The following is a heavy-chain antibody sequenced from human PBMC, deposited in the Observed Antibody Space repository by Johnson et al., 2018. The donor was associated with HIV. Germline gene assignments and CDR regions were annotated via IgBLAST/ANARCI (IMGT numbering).Heavy chain of an antibody. CDR2: IRYDGNSK. CDR1: GFTFNTYG. D-gene: IGHD1-26*01. Sequence: QVQLVESGGGVVQPGGSLRLSCAASGFTFNTYGMDWVRQAPGKGLEWVAFIRYDGNSKYYIDSVNGRFTVSRDNSKNTLYLQMKSLRPEDTAVYYCAKESKWESRTPHAFDMWGQGTMVTVSS. V-gene: IGHV3-30*02. J-gene: IGHJ3*02. CDR3: AKESKWESRTPHAFDM.